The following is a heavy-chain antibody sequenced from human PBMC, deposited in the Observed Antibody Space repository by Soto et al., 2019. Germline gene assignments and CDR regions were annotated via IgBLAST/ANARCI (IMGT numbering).Heavy chain of an antibody. Sequence: QVQLQESGPGLVKPSQNLSLTCTVSDGSISSGGYYWSWIRQHPGKVLEWIGYIYYSGSTYYNPSLKSRVTISVDTSKNQFSLKLSSVTAADTAVYYCAGLDYGIYYYYGMDVWGQGTTVTVSS. D-gene: IGHD4-17*01. J-gene: IGHJ6*02. CDR3: AGLDYGIYYYYGMDV. V-gene: IGHV4-31*03. CDR1: DGSISSGGYY. CDR2: IYYSGST.